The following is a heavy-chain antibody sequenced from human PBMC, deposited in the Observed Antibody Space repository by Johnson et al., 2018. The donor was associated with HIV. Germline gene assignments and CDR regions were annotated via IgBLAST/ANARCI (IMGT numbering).Heavy chain of an antibody. J-gene: IGHJ3*02. CDR1: GFTVSGNY. Sequence: VQLVESGGDLVQPGGSLRLSCAASGFTVSGNYMSWVRQAPGKGLEWVSVIYSGGSTQYADFVKGRFSISRDTSKDTLYLQMNSLKTEDTAVYYCANGGYSYGYDAFDIWGQGTMVTVSS. V-gene: IGHV3-66*01. D-gene: IGHD5-18*01. CDR2: IYSGGST. CDR3: ANGGYSYGYDAFDI.